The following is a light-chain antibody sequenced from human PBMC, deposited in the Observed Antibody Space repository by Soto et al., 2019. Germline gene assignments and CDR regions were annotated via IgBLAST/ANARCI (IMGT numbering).Light chain of an antibody. CDR1: TSNIGASYD. CDR3: QSYDSSLSGCV. CDR2: RDT. Sequence: QSVLTQPPSVSGAPGQRVTISCTGSTSNIGASYDVHWYQQFPGAAPKLLIYRDTHRPSGIPDRFSGSESGTSASLAITGLQAEDEADYYCQSYDSSLSGCVFGTGTKVTVL. V-gene: IGLV1-40*01. J-gene: IGLJ1*01.